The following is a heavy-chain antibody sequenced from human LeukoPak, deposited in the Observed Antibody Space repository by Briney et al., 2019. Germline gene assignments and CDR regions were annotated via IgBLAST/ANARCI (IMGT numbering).Heavy chain of an antibody. D-gene: IGHD5-24*01. V-gene: IGHV3-23*01. J-gene: IGHJ4*02. CDR1: GFTFSIYA. CDR3: AIERWLQSSPFDY. CDR2: ISGSGGST. Sequence: GGSLRLSCAASGFTFSIYAMSWVRQAPGKGLEWVSAISGSGGSTYYADSVKGRFTISRDNSKNTLYLQMNSLRAEDTAVYYCAIERWLQSSPFDYWGQGTLVTVSS.